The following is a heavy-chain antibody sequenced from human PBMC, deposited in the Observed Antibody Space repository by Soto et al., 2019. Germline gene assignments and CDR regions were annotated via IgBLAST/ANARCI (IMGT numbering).Heavy chain of an antibody. CDR1: GYTFTSYY. CDR3: ARGLLRIAAAGSLAFDI. CDR2: INPSGGST. V-gene: IGHV1-46*01. J-gene: IGHJ3*02. D-gene: IGHD6-13*01. Sequence: ASVKFSCKASGYTFTSYYMHWLRQAPGQGLEWMGIINPSGGSTSYAQKFQGRVTMTRDTSTSTVYMELSSLRSEDTAVYYCARGLLRIAAAGSLAFDIWGQGTMVTVSS.